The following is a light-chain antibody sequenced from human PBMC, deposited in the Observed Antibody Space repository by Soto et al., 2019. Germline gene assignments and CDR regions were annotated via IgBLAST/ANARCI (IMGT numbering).Light chain of an antibody. J-gene: IGKJ1*01. CDR2: GAS. CDR3: QQYGSSPRT. V-gene: IGKV3-20*01. Sequence: EIVLTQSPGTLSLSPGERATLSCRASQSVASNNLAWYQQIPGQSPRILIYGASSRATGMPDRFSGSESGTDFTLTISRLEPEDFAAYYCQQYGSSPRTFGQGTGVEIK. CDR1: QSVASNN.